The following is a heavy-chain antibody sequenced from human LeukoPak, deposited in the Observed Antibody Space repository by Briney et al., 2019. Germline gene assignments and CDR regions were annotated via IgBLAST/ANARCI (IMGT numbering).Heavy chain of an antibody. CDR2: ISDSSSTI. D-gene: IGHD2-2*01. V-gene: IGHV3-48*01. J-gene: IGHJ4*02. Sequence: PGGSLRRSCAGSGFTFSSYNMNWVRQAPGKGLEWVSYISDSSSTIYYADSVKGRFTISRDNAKNSLYLQMNSLRAEDTAVYYCARNSGYCSSTSCLRWGQGTLVTVSS. CDR3: ARNSGYCSSTSCLR. CDR1: GFTFSSYN.